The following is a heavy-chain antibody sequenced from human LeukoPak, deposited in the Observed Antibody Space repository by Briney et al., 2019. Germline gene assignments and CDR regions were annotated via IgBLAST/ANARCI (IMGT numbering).Heavy chain of an antibody. CDR1: VYSISIVHY. J-gene: IGHJ6*03. V-gene: IGHV4-38-2*02. Sequence: TSVPQSLTCSLSVYSISIVHYWGWSGHPPGKGLGWIGSMYHSERTYYNPSLKSRHTISVDTSKNQFSLKLRSVTAADTAVYYCARVSCGGDCRGHYYHYYMDVWGKGTTVTISS. CDR2: MYHSERT. D-gene: IGHD2-21*02. CDR3: ARVSCGGDCRGHYYHYYMDV.